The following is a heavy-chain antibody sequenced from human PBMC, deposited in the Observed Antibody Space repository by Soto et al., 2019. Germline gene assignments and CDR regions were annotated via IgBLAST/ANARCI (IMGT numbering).Heavy chain of an antibody. J-gene: IGHJ5*02. CDR1: GYTFTSYC. CDR2: INPNRGGT. Sequence: EASVKISCEASGYTFTSYCRHWVRQAPGQGLEWMGWINPNRGGTTYAQKFQGGVTKTRDTSISTAYMELSRLRSDDTAVYYCARVLTYGSGSYYKGGWFDPWGQGTLVTVSS. D-gene: IGHD3-10*01. CDR3: ARVLTYGSGSYYKGGWFDP. V-gene: IGHV1-2*02.